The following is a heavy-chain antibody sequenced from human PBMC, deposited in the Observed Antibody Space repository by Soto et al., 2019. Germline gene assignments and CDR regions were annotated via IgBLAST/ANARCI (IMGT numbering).Heavy chain of an antibody. D-gene: IGHD1-26*01. CDR2: IYHSGST. V-gene: IGHV4-30-2*01. CDR1: CGSISSGGYS. CDR3: ARADGAVLRY. J-gene: IGHJ4*02. Sequence: PSETLSLTCAVSCGSISSGGYSWSWIRQPPGKGLEWIGYIYHSGSTYYNPSLKSRVTISVDRSKNQFSLKLSSVTAADTAVYYCARADGAVLRYWGQGTLVTVSS.